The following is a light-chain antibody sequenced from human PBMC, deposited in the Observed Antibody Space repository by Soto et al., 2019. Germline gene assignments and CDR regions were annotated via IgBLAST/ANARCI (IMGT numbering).Light chain of an antibody. CDR1: QSVSSN. Sequence: EIVTTQSPATLSVSPGERATLSCRASQSVSSNLAWYQQKPGQAPRLLIYGASTRATGIPARFSGSGSGTDFTLTISRPEPEDFAVYYCQQYGSSGTFGQGTKVDIK. V-gene: IGKV3-15*01. CDR2: GAS. J-gene: IGKJ1*01. CDR3: QQYGSSGT.